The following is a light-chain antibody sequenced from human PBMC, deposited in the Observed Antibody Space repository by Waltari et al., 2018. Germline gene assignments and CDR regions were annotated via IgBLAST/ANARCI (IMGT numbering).Light chain of an antibody. CDR1: SDNIANNY. V-gene: IGLV6-57*02. Sequence: NFMLTQPHSVSESAGKTVIISCTGSSDNIANNYVQWYQHRPGSAPVTLIYEDNQRASGFPDRFSVSIDSSSNSASLTISGLRTEDEAYYFCQSYYAYDVIFGGGTKLTVL. CDR2: EDN. J-gene: IGLJ2*01. CDR3: QSYYAYDVI.